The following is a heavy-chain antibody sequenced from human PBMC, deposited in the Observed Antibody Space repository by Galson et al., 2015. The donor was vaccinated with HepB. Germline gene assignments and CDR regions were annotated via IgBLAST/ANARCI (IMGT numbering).Heavy chain of an antibody. CDR3: ARVNHDSSGYYPSFDL. CDR1: RGSISSGDDY. CDR2: IHYSGSP. Sequence: TLSLTCTVSRGSISSGDDYWGWIRQPPGKRLEWIGSIHYSGSPYYNPSLESRVTISVDTSNNQFSLNLSSVTAADTAVYYCARVNHDSSGYYPSFDLWGQGTRVTVSS. D-gene: IGHD3-22*01. J-gene: IGHJ4*02. V-gene: IGHV4-39*07.